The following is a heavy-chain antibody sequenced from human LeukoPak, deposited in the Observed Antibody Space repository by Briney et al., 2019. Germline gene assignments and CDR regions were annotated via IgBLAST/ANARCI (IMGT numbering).Heavy chain of an antibody. Sequence: PGGSLRLSCAASGFTFSSYSMNWVRQAPGKGLEWVSSISDGGNYIYYGDSVKGRFTISRDNANNSLDLQMHSLRAEDTAVYYCASDPHSAAANWFDPWGQGTLVTVSS. D-gene: IGHD6-13*01. CDR2: ISDGGNYI. V-gene: IGHV3-21*01. CDR3: ASDPHSAAANWFDP. CDR1: GFTFSSYS. J-gene: IGHJ5*02.